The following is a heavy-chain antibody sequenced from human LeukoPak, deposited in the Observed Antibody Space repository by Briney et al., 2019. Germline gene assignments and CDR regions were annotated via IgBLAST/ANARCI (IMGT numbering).Heavy chain of an antibody. CDR2: ISWNSGSI. V-gene: IGHV3-9*01. CDR3: AKEEILPGARSYFDY. Sequence: PGGSLRLSCAASGFTFDDYAMHWVRQAPGKGLEWVSGISWNSGSIGYADSVKGRFTISRDNAKNSLYLQMNSLRAEDTAVYYCAKEEILPGARSYFDYWGQGTLVTVSS. CDR1: GFTFDDYA. D-gene: IGHD1-14*01. J-gene: IGHJ4*02.